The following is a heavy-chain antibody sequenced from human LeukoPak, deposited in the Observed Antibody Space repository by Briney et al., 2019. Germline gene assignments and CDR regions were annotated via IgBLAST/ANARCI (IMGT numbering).Heavy chain of an antibody. CDR1: GYTFTSYG. V-gene: IGHV1-18*01. D-gene: IGHD3-10*01. CDR3: GRVGGNPANYYYYMDV. Sequence: ASVKVSCKASGYTFTSYGISWVRQAPEQGVEWMGWISAYNGNTNYAQKLQGRVTMTTDTSTSTAYMELRSLRSDDTAVYYCGRVGGNPANYYYYMDVWGKGTTVTVSS. CDR2: ISAYNGNT. J-gene: IGHJ6*03.